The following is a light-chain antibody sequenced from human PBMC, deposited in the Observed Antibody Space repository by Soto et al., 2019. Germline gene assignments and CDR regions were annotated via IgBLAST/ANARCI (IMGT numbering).Light chain of an antibody. Sequence: QSALTQPASVSGSPGQSITISCTGTISDVGSHNLVSWYQQHPDKAPKLIIYEVNERPSGVSSRFSGSKSGNTASLTISGLQAEDEADYFCTSSTTGSLYVFGTGTKVTVL. J-gene: IGLJ1*01. CDR2: EVN. CDR1: ISDVGSHNL. CDR3: TSSTTGSLYV. V-gene: IGLV2-14*02.